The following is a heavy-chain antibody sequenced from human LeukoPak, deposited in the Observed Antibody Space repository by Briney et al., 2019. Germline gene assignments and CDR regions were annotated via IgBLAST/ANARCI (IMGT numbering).Heavy chain of an antibody. Sequence: PSETLSLTCAVYGGSFSSYYWSWIRQPPGKGLEWIGSISHSGGTYYNPSLMSRLTISVDTSKNQFSLNLSSVTATDTAMYYCASHRGRNFVNCFDYWGQGTLVTVSS. J-gene: IGHJ4*02. V-gene: IGHV4-34*01. CDR3: ASHRGRNFVNCFDY. CDR1: GGSFSSYY. D-gene: IGHD1-1*01. CDR2: ISHSGGT.